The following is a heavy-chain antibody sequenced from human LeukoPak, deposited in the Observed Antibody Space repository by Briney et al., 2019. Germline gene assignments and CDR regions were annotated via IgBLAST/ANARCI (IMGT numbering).Heavy chain of an antibody. D-gene: IGHD5-12*01. CDR1: GGSLSGYY. V-gene: IGHV4-34*01. CDR2: IYYSGST. CDR3: ASRDGYNREVDY. J-gene: IGHJ4*02. Sequence: SETLSLTCAVYGGSLSGYYWSWIRQPPGKGLEWIGYIYYSGSTYYNPSLTSRVTISVDTSKNQFSLKLSSVTAADTAVYYCASRDGYNREVDYWGQGTLVTVSS.